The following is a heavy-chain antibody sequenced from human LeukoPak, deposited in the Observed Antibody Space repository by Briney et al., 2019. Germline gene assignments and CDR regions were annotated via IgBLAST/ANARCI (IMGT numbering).Heavy chain of an antibody. J-gene: IGHJ6*03. D-gene: IGHD5-12*01. V-gene: IGHV1-2*02. CDR3: ARNVLLLYSGCDYPSYYYYYYMDV. Sequence: ASVKVSCKASGYTFTGYYMHWVRQAPGQGLEWMGWINPNSGGTNYAQKFQGRVTMTRDTSISTAYMELSRLRSDDTAVYYCARNVLLLYSGCDYPSYYYYYYMDVWGKGTTVTVSS. CDR2: INPNSGGT. CDR1: GYTFTGYY.